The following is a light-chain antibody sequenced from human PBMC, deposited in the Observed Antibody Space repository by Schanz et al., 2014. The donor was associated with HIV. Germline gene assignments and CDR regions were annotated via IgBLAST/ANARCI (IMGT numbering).Light chain of an antibody. CDR3: SSYTTSITLA. Sequence: QSALTQPASVSGSPGQSIAISCTGTSSDVGGYNYVSWYQQHPNKAPKLIIYDVNNRPSGVSNRFSGSKSGNTASLTISGLQAEDEADYYCSSYTTSITLAFGTGTKLTVL. V-gene: IGLV2-14*03. CDR1: SSDVGGYNY. CDR2: DVN. J-gene: IGLJ1*01.